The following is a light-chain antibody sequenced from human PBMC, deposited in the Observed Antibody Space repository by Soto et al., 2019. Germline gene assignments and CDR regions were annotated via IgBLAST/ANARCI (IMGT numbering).Light chain of an antibody. V-gene: IGLV1-47*01. CDR2: RNN. J-gene: IGLJ1*01. CDR1: SSNIGSNY. CDR3: AAWDDSLGGYV. Sequence: QSALTQPPSASGTPGQRVTISCSGSSSNIGSNYVYWYQQLPGTAPKLLIYRNNQRPSGVPDRFSGSKSGTSASLAISGLRSEDEADYYCAAWDDSLGGYVFGTGTKSPS.